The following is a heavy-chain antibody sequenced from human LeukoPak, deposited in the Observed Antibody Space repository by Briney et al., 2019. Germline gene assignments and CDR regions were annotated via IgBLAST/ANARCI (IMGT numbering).Heavy chain of an antibody. J-gene: IGHJ5*02. CDR1: GGSIISGSNY. V-gene: IGHV4-31*03. CDR2: IYYSGST. CDR3: ARALDLGYCSGGSCYQNWFDP. D-gene: IGHD2-15*01. Sequence: PSQTLSLTCTVSGGSIISGSNYWSWIRQHPRKGLEWIGYIYYSGSTYYNPSLKSRVTISVDTSKNQFSLKLSSVTAADTAVYYCARALDLGYCSGGSCYQNWFDPWGQGTLVTVSS.